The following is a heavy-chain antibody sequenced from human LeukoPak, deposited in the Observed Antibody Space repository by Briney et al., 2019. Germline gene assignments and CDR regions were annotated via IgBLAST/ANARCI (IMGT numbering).Heavy chain of an antibody. D-gene: IGHD6-19*01. CDR1: GFTFSSYW. J-gene: IGHJ4*02. V-gene: IGHV3-74*01. Sequence: PSGGSLRLSCAASGFTFSSYWMHWVRQAPGKGLVWVPRINSDGSSTSYADSVKGRFTISRDNAKNSLYLQMNRLRAEDTAVYYCARFSSGWLDNFDYWGQGTLVTVSS. CDR3: ARFSSGWLDNFDY. CDR2: INSDGSST.